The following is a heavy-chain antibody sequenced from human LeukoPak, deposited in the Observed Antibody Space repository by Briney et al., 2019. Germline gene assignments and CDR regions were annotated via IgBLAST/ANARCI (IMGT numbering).Heavy chain of an antibody. V-gene: IGHV4-59*11. CDR3: AGPQRVTQDY. CDR1: GGSISSHY. J-gene: IGHJ4*02. Sequence: SETLSLTCTVSGGSISSHYWSWIRQPPGKGLEWIGYIYYSGSTNYNPSLKSRVTISVDTSKNQFSLKLSSVTAADTAVYYCAGPQRVTQDYWGQGTLVTVSS. CDR2: IYYSGST.